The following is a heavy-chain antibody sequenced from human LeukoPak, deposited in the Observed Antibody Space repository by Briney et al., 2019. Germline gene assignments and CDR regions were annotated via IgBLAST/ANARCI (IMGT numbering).Heavy chain of an antibody. CDR3: ARASMVYGSLVPDY. D-gene: IGHD3-10*01. Sequence: PGGSLRLSCAASGFTFSSYSMNWVRQAPGKGLEWVSSISSSSSYIYYADSVKGRFTISRDNAKNSLYLQMNSLRAEDTAVYYCARASMVYGSLVPDYWGQGTLVTVSS. CDR2: ISSSSSYI. V-gene: IGHV3-21*01. CDR1: GFTFSSYS. J-gene: IGHJ4*02.